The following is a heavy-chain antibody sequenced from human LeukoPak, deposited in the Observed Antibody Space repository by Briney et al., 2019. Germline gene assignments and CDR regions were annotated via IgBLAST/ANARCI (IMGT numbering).Heavy chain of an antibody. Sequence: PGGSLRLSCAVSGVYWMSWVRQAPGKGLEWVANINQDGSVIYYVDSVKGRFTISRDNAKNSLYLQMNSLRAEDTGVYYCATSSVAPVNMWGQGTLVTVSS. D-gene: IGHD4-11*01. J-gene: IGHJ4*02. V-gene: IGHV3-7*01. CDR1: GVYW. CDR3: ATSSVAPVNM. CDR2: INQDGSVI.